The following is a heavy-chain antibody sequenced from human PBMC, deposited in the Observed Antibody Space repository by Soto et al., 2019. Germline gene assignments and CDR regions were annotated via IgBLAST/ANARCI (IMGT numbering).Heavy chain of an antibody. CDR2: IYYSGST. Sequence: QVQLQESGPGLVKPSETLSLTCTVSGGSISSYYWSWIRQPPGKGLEWIGYIYYSGSTNYNPSLKRRVTISVDTSKNQFSLKLSSVTAADTAVYYCAREGGRYYGSGSYYPFDYWGQGTLVTVSS. D-gene: IGHD3-10*01. V-gene: IGHV4-59*01. J-gene: IGHJ4*02. CDR1: GGSISSYY. CDR3: AREGGRYYGSGSYYPFDY.